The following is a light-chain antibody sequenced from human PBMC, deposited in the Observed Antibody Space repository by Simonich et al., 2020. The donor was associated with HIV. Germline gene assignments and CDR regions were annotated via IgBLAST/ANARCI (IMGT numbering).Light chain of an antibody. CDR1: RSVLYSFQNKNY. Sequence: DIVMTQSPDSLAVSLGARATINCKSSRSVLYSFQNKNYLAWYQQKPGQPPKLLMYWASTRESGVPDRFSGSGSGTDFTLTISSLQAEDVAVYYCQQYYSTPLTFGQGTKVEIK. V-gene: IGKV4-1*01. J-gene: IGKJ1*01. CDR3: QQYYSTPLT. CDR2: WAS.